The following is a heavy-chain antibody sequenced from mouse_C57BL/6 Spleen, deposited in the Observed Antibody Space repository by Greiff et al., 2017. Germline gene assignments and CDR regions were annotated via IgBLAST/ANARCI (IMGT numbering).Heavy chain of an antibody. CDR2: IYPGDGDT. D-gene: IGHD2-5*01. J-gene: IGHJ4*01. V-gene: IGHV1-80*01. Sequence: VQLVESGAELVKPGASVKISCKASGYAFSSYWMNWVKQRPGKGLEWIGQIYPGDGDTNYNGKFKGKATLTADKSSSTAYMPLSSLTSEDSAVYFCARSDYSNDYAMDYWGQGTSVTVSS. CDR3: ARSDYSNDYAMDY. CDR1: GYAFSSYW.